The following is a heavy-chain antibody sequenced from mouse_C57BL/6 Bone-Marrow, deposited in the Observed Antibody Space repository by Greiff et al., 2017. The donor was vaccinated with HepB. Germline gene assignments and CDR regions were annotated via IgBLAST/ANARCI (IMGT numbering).Heavy chain of an antibody. CDR3: ARSGYDYERNWFAY. D-gene: IGHD2-4*01. J-gene: IGHJ3*01. CDR1: GYTFTSYW. CDR2: IDPNSGGT. V-gene: IGHV1-72*01. Sequence: QVQLQQPGAELVKPGASVKLSCKASGYTFTSYWMHWVKQRPGRGLEWIGRIDPNSGGTKYNEKFKSKATLTVDKPSSTAYMQLSSLTSEDAAVYYCARSGYDYERNWFAYWGQGTLVTVSA.